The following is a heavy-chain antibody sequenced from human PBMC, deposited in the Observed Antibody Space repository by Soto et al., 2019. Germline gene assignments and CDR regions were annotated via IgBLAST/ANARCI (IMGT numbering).Heavy chain of an antibody. CDR1: AGSISSSSYY. V-gene: IGHV4-39*01. CDR3: ESHGLRFFEGLLRVGYNWFDP. D-gene: IGHD3-3*01. J-gene: IGHJ5*02. Sequence: QLQLQESGPGLVKPSETLSLTCNVSAGSISSSSYYWVWIRQPPGKGLEWIGSIYYSGSTYYNTSLKSPVATAVVTPKINFALMLRSVTAADTAVYYCESHGLRFFEGLLRVGYNWFDPWGQGTLVTVSS. CDR2: IYYSGST.